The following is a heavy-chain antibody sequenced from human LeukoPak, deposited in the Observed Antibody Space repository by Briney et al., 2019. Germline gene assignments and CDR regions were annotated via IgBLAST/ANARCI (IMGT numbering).Heavy chain of an antibody. J-gene: IGHJ5*02. CDR2: IYYSGST. V-gene: IGHV4-39*01. D-gene: IGHD5-18*01. Sequence: PSETLSLTCTVSGGSISSSSYYWGWIRQPPGKGLEWIGSIYYSGSTYYNPSLKSRVTISVDTSKNQFSLKPSSVTAADTAVYYCARAYSYGGEVWFDPWGQGTLVTVSS. CDR3: ARAYSYGGEVWFDP. CDR1: GGSISSSSYY.